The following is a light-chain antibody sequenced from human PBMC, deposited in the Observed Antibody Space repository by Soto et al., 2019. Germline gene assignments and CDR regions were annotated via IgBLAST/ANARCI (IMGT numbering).Light chain of an antibody. CDR2: AAS. CDR3: QQYGRSKRWT. Sequence: DIQMTQSPSSLSASVGDRVTITCRASQSIANYLNWYQQKPGTAPKLLIFAASSLQSGVPSRLSGSGSGTDFTLTISSLQPEDFATYYCQQYGRSKRWTFGQGTKVEVK. J-gene: IGKJ1*01. V-gene: IGKV1-39*01. CDR1: QSIANY.